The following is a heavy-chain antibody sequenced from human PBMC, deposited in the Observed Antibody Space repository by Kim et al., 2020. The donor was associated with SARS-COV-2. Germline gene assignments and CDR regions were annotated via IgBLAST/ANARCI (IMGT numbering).Heavy chain of an antibody. D-gene: IGHD6-19*01. J-gene: IGHJ4*02. CDR3: ASDLTGAGFDY. CDR1: GGSFSGYY. V-gene: IGHV4-34*01. Sequence: SETLSLTCAVYGGSFSGYYWSWIRQPPGKGLEWIGEINHSGSTNYNPSLKSRVTISVDTSKNQFSLKLSSVTAADTAVYYCASDLTGAGFDYWGQGTLVTVSS. CDR2: INHSGST.